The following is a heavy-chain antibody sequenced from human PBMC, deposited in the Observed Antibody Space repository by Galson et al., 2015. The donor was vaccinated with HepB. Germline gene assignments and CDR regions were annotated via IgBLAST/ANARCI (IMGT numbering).Heavy chain of an antibody. J-gene: IGHJ4*02. CDR3: AREKYGSGSYLRY. V-gene: IGHV3-33*08. D-gene: IGHD3-10*01. CDR2: IWYDGSNK. CDR1: GFTFSSYG. Sequence: SLRLSCAASGFTFSSYGMHWVRQAPGKGLEWVAVIWYDGSNKYYADSVKGRFTISRDNYKNTLYLQMNSLRAEDTAVYYCAREKYGSGSYLRYWGQGTLITVSS.